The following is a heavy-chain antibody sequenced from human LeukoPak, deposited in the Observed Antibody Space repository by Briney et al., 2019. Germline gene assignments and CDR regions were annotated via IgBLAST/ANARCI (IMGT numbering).Heavy chain of an antibody. CDR3: AKRGRWWEPAARRADYYYMDV. CDR2: ISGSGGST. Sequence: SGGSLRLSCAASGFTFSSYWMHWVRQAPGKGLEWVSAISGSGGSTYYADSVKGRFTISRDNSKNTLYLQMNSLRAEDTAVYYCAKRGRWWEPAARRADYYYMDVWGKGTTVTVSS. J-gene: IGHJ6*03. D-gene: IGHD2-15*01. CDR1: GFTFSSYW. V-gene: IGHV3-23*01.